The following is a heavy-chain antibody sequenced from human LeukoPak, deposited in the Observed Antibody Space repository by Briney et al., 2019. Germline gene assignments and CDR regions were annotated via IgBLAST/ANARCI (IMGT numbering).Heavy chain of an antibody. V-gene: IGHV4-39*01. CDR1: GGSISSSSYY. D-gene: IGHD3-22*01. J-gene: IGHJ4*02. Sequence: PSETLSLTCTVSGGSISSSSYYWGWIRQPPGKGLEWIGSIYYSGSTYYNPSLKSRVTISVDTSKNQFSLKLSSVTAADTAVYYCASSFRYYYDSSGYYYDYWGQGTLVTVSS. CDR3: ASSFRYYYDSSGYYYDY. CDR2: IYYSGST.